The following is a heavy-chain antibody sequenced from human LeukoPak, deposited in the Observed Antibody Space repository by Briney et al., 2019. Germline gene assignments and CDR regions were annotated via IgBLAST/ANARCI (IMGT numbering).Heavy chain of an antibody. CDR2: INSDGSST. Sequence: AGGSLRLSCAASGFTFSSYWMHWVRQAPGKALVWVSRINSDGSSTSYADSVKGRFTISRDNAKNTLYLQMNSLRAEDTAVYYCARDRRDTYCSGGSCYFRYYYYMDVWGKGTTVTVSS. CDR1: GFTFSSYW. D-gene: IGHD2-15*01. J-gene: IGHJ6*03. CDR3: ARDRRDTYCSGGSCYFRYYYYMDV. V-gene: IGHV3-74*01.